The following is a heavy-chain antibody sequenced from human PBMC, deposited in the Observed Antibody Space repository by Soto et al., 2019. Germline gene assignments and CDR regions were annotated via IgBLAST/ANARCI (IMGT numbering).Heavy chain of an antibody. CDR3: ARGAIAVAGTEYFQH. Sequence: QVQLVQSGAEVKKPGSSVKVSCKASGGTFSSYTISWVRQAPGQELEWMGRIIPILGIANYAQKFQGRVTITADKSTSTAYMELSSLRSEDTAVYYCARGAIAVAGTEYFQHWGQGTLVTVSS. CDR1: GGTFSSYT. J-gene: IGHJ1*01. CDR2: IIPILGIA. D-gene: IGHD6-19*01. V-gene: IGHV1-69*02.